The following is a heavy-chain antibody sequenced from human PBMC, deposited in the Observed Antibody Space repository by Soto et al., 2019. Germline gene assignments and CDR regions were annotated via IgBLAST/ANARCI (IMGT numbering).Heavy chain of an antibody. J-gene: IGHJ6*02. CDR2: ISYDGSNK. D-gene: IGHD2-21*01. V-gene: IGHV3-30-3*01. CDR3: ARDRLHIGEFSHYYYYGMDV. Sequence: PGGSLRLSCAASGFTFSSYAMHWVRQAPGKGLEWVAVISYDGSNKYYADSVKGRFTISRGNSKNTLYLQMNSLRAEDTAVYYCARDRLHIGEFSHYYYYGMDVWGQGTTVTVSS. CDR1: GFTFSSYA.